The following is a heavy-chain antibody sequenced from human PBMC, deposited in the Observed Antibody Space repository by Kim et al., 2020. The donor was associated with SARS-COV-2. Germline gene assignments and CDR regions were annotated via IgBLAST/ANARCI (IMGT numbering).Heavy chain of an antibody. Sequence: SVKVSCKASGGTFSSYAISWVRQAPGQGLEWMGGIIPIFGTANYAQKFQGRVTITADESTSTAYMELSSLRSEDTAVYYCARDAWGDGYNRPFDYWGQGTLVTVSS. CDR3: ARDAWGDGYNRPFDY. CDR1: GGTFSSYA. V-gene: IGHV1-69*13. CDR2: IIPIFGTA. J-gene: IGHJ4*02. D-gene: IGHD5-12*01.